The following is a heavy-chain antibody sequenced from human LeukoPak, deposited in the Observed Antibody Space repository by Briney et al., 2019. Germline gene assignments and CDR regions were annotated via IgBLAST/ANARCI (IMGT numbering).Heavy chain of an antibody. CDR1: GGSISSYY. CDR2: IYYSGST. J-gene: IGHJ3*02. CDR3: ARDLGASDDAFDI. D-gene: IGHD1-26*01. Sequence: SETLSLTCTVSGGSISSYYWSWIRQPPGKGLEWIGYIYYSGSTNYNPSLKSRVTISVDTSKNQFSLKLSSVTAADTAVYYCARDLGASDDAFDIWGQGTMVTVFS. V-gene: IGHV4-59*01.